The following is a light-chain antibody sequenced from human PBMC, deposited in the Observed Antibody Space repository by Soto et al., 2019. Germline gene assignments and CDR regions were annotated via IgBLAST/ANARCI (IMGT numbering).Light chain of an antibody. Sequence: QSALTQPASVSGSPGQSITISCTGTSSDVGGYDYVSWYQQLPGKAPKLMIYDVNNRPSGVSNRFSGSKSGNTASLTISGLQAEAEADYSCSSYTGTSPFAFGGGTKVTVL. CDR1: SSDVGGYDY. CDR3: SSYTGTSPFA. J-gene: IGLJ1*01. CDR2: DVN. V-gene: IGLV2-14*01.